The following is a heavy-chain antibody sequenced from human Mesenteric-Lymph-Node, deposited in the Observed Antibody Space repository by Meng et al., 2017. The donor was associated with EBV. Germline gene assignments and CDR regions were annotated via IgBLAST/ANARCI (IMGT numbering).Heavy chain of an antibody. V-gene: IGHV1-69*01. D-gene: IGHD2-2*01. Sequence: QVQLDQDGAEVKKPGSWVKVSCKTSGDPFSNYGISWVRQAPGQGLEWMGGIIPILGTTNYAQKFRDRVTVTADESTTTAYMELTSLRFDDTAVYYCANHSTRWYVLDSWGQGTLVTVSS. CDR3: ANHSTRWYVLDS. CDR2: IIPILGTT. J-gene: IGHJ5*01. CDR1: GDPFSNYG.